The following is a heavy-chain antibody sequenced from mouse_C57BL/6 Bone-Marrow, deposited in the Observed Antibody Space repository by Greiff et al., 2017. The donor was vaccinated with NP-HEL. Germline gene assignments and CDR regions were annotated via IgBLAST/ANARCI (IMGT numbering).Heavy chain of an antibody. J-gene: IGHJ2*01. V-gene: IGHV1-22*01. CDR1: GYTFTDYN. Sequence: EVKLMESGPELVKPGASVKMSCKASGYTFTDYNMHWVKQSHGKSLEWIGYINPNNGGTSYNQKFKGKATLTVNKSASTAYMELRSLTSEDSAVYYCAAFTTVYYCDYWGQGTTLTVSS. D-gene: IGHD1-1*01. CDR2: INPNNGGT. CDR3: AAFTTVYYCDY.